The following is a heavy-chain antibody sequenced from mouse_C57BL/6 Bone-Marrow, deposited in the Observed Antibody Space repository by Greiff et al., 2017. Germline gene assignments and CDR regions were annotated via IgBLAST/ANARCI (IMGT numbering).Heavy chain of an antibody. CDR3: ARQDYGYDGFAY. J-gene: IGHJ3*01. CDR1: GFSLTSYG. CDR2: IWSDGST. V-gene: IGHV2-6-1*01. D-gene: IGHD2-2*01. Sequence: QVQLQQSGPGLVAPSQSLSITCTVSGFSLTSYGVHWVRQPPGQGLEWLVVIWSDGSTTYNSALKSRLSISKDNSKSQVFLKMNSLQTDDTAMYYCARQDYGYDGFAYWGQGTLVTVSA.